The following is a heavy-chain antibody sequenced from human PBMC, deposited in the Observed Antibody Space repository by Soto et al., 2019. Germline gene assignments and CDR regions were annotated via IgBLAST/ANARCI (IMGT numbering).Heavy chain of an antibody. D-gene: IGHD2-8*01. V-gene: IGHV1-8*01. CDR1: GYTFTSYD. Sequence: QVQLVQSGAEVTKPGASVKVSCKASGYTFTSYDINWVRQATGQGLEWMGWMSPNSGATGYAQKFQGRVTMTRETSIRTVYMELSNLRSEDTAISDCARGVDNGVDVWGQGSTVAVSS. CDR2: MSPNSGAT. CDR3: ARGVDNGVDV. J-gene: IGHJ6*02.